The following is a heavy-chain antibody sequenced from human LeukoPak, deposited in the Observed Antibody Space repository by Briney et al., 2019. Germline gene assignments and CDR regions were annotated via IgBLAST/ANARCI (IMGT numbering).Heavy chain of an antibody. J-gene: IGHJ4*02. V-gene: IGHV3-48*03. CDR2: ISNSGSII. CDR3: ARDEKFNYFDY. Sequence: GGSLRLSCAASGFTFSSYEMNWVRQAPGKGLEFISYISNSGSIIYYADSVKGRLTISRDNSKNTLYVQMNSLRVEDTAVFYCARDEKFNYFDYWGQGTLVTVSS. CDR1: GFTFSSYE.